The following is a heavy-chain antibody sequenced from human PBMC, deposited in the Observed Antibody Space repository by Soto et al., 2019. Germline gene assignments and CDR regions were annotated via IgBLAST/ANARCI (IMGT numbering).Heavy chain of an antibody. CDR1: GFSFNTYA. D-gene: IGHD2-15*01. CDR3: ARDGLGYCSGGSCFFY. V-gene: IGHV3-48*04. J-gene: IGHJ4*02. Sequence: EVQLLESGGGLVQPGGSLRLSCAASGFSFNTYAMSWVRQAPGKGLEWVSAISSSSYTNYADSVKGRFTISRDNAKNSLYLQMNSLRAEDTAVYYCARDGLGYCSGGSCFFYWGQGTLVTVSS. CDR2: ISSSSYT.